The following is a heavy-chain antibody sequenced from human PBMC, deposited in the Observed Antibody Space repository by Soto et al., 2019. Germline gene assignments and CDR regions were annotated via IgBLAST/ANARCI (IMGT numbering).Heavy chain of an antibody. V-gene: IGHV1-8*01. CDR2: MNPNSGKT. CDR3: ARSVQSRDIVGP. J-gene: IGHJ5*02. CDR1: GYTFSSYD. D-gene: IGHD5-12*01. Sequence: QVQLVQSGAEVKKPGASVKVSCKASGYTFSSYDINWVRQATGQGLEWMGWMNPNSGKTGYAQKFQGRVTMTRNTYITTAYMERSSLRSEDTAVYYCARSVQSRDIVGPWGLGTLVTVSS.